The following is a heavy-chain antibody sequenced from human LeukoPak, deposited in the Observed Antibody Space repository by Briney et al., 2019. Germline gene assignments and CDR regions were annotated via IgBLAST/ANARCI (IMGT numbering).Heavy chain of an antibody. Sequence: GGSLRLSCAAAGFNFRSYGMHWVRQAPGKGLEWVSFISYDGTNKYYGDSLKGRFTISRDNSNNTLYLQMNSLRAEDTAVYYCAKDGDIAAADYYFDYWGQGTLVTVSS. D-gene: IGHD6-13*01. CDR3: AKDGDIAAADYYFDY. V-gene: IGHV3-30*02. CDR1: GFNFRSYG. J-gene: IGHJ4*02. CDR2: ISYDGTNK.